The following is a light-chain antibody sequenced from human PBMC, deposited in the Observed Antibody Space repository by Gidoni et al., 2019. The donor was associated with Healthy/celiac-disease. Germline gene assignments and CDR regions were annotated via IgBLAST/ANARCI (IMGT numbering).Light chain of an antibody. CDR3: QQYNNWPPYT. CDR2: GAS. J-gene: IGKJ2*01. V-gene: IGKV3-15*01. Sequence: EIVMTQSPATLSVSPGERATLSCRASHSVSSNLACYQQKPGQAPRLLIYGASTRATGIPARCSGSGSGTEFTLTISSLQSEDFAVYYCQQYNNWPPYTFGQGTKLEIK. CDR1: HSVSSN.